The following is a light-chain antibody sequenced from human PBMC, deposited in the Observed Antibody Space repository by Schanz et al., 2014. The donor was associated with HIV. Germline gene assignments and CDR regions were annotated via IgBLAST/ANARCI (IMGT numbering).Light chain of an antibody. CDR1: SSDVGSYNL. V-gene: IGLV2-14*02. Sequence: QSVLTQPASVSGSPGQSITISCTGTSSDVGSYNLVSWYQQHPGKAPKLMIYEVSKRPSGVSNRFSGSKSGNTASLTISGLQAEDEADYYCASYTNSATFVFGTGTKLTVL. J-gene: IGLJ1*01. CDR2: EVS. CDR3: ASYTNSATFV.